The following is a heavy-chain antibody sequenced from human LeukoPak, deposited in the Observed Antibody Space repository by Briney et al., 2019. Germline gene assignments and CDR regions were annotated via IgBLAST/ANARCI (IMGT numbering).Heavy chain of an antibody. Sequence: SETLSLTCGVSGGSFSISYWSWVRQPPGKGLEWIGQIYHSGGANYNPSLRSRVTISVDTSKNQFSLKLSSVTAADTAVYYCARSGYCSSTTCYHFDYWGQGTRVTVSP. V-gene: IGHV4-34*01. D-gene: IGHD2-2*01. CDR3: ARSGYCSSTTCYHFDY. J-gene: IGHJ4*02. CDR2: IYHSGGA. CDR1: GGSFSISY.